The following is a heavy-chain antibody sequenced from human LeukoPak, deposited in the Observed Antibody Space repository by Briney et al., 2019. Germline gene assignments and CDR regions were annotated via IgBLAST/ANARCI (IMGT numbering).Heavy chain of an antibody. J-gene: IGHJ4*02. D-gene: IGHD3/OR15-3a*01. V-gene: IGHV3-23*01. CDR2: ISGSGGST. CDR3: ARDLRGTGYNFDY. CDR1: GFTFSSYA. Sequence: PGGSLRLSCAASGFTFSSYAMSWVRQAPGKGLEWVSAISGSGGSTYYADSVKGRFTISRDIAKNSLYLQMNSLRAEDTAVYYCARDLRGTGYNFDYWGQGTLVTVSS.